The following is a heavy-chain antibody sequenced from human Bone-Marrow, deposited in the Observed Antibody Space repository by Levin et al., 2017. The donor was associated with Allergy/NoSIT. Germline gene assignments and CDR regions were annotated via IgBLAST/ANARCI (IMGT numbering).Heavy chain of an antibody. J-gene: IGHJ4*02. V-gene: IGHV3-15*01. CDR3: ATDLAVAMDV. D-gene: IGHD2-15*01. CDR2: LKSKFDGGTA. Sequence: GGSLRLSCAASGFTFSDAWMTWVRQTPGKGLEWVGRLKSKFDGGTADYAAPVQGRFTISREDSKYTVYLQMNSLKTEDTGVYYCATDLAVAMDVWGQGTLVTVSS. CDR1: GFTFSDAW.